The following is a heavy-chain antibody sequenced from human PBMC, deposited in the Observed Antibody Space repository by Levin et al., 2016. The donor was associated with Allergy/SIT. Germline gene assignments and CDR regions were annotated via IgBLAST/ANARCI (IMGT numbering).Heavy chain of an antibody. Sequence: KVSCKGSGYSFTSYWISWVRQMPGKGLEWMGRIDPSDSYTNYSPSFQGHVTISADKSISTAYLQWSSLKASDTAIYYCARLTFTDSSSYYWGQGSLVTVSS. CDR3: ARLTFTDSSSYY. CDR2: IDPSDSYT. D-gene: IGHD6-6*01. CDR1: GYSFTSYW. V-gene: IGHV5-10-1*01. J-gene: IGHJ4*02.